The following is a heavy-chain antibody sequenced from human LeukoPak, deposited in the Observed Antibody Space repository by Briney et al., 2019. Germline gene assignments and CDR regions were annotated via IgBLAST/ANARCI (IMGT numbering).Heavy chain of an antibody. CDR3: VKGGYYFDFDS. V-gene: IGHV3-64D*06. CDR2: ISSNGGST. J-gene: IGHJ4*02. D-gene: IGHD3-22*01. CDR1: GITFSSYA. Sequence: GGSLRLSCSASGITFSSYAMHWVRQAPGKGLDYVSGISSNGGSTYYADSVKGRFTISRDNSKNTLYLQMSSLRVEDTAVYYCVKGGYYFDFDSWGQGTLVTVSS.